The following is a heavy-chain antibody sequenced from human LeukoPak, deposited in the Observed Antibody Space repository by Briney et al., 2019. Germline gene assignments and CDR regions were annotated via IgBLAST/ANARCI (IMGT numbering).Heavy chain of an antibody. Sequence: GGSLRLSCAASGFDFSSNWMHWVRHAPGQGLVWVSRIKGDGISTNYADSVKGRFTISRDIAKNTLYLQMNSLRAEDTDVYYCAKDHYWSIDYWGRGTLVTVSS. CDR3: AKDHYWSIDY. V-gene: IGHV3-74*01. D-gene: IGHD3-3*01. CDR1: GFDFSSNW. J-gene: IGHJ4*02. CDR2: IKGDGIST.